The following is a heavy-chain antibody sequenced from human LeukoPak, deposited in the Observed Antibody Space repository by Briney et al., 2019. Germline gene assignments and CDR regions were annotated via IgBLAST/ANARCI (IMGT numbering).Heavy chain of an antibody. D-gene: IGHD5-18*01. V-gene: IGHV3-33*01. CDR1: GFTFSSYG. J-gene: IGHJ6*02. CDR3: AREEGSYGPYYYYYGMDV. Sequence: PGGSLRLSCAASGFTFSSYGMHWVRQAPGKGLEWVAVTWYDGSNKYYADSVKGRFTISRDNSKNTLYLQMNSLRAEDTAVYYCAREEGSYGPYYYYYGMDVWGQGTTVTVSS. CDR2: TWYDGSNK.